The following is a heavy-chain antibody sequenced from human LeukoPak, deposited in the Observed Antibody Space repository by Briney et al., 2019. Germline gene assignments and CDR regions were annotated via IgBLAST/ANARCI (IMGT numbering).Heavy chain of an antibody. CDR3: ARYYMYQADL. D-gene: IGHD2-2*01. V-gene: IGHV3-74*01. J-gene: IGHJ5*02. CDR2: INGAGSST. Sequence: GGSLRLSCEASGFTFSNYWMHWVRQGPGKGLVWVSRINGAGSSTSYADSVKGRFTISRDNAKNTLFLQMNSLRADDTAVYYCARYYMYQADLWGQGTLVTVSS. CDR1: GFTFSNYW.